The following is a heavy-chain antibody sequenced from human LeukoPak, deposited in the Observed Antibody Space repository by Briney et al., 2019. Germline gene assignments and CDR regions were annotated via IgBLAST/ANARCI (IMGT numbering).Heavy chain of an antibody. Sequence: GGSLRLSCAASGFTFSSYSMNWVRQAPGKGLEWVSSISSSSSYIYYADSVKGRFTISRDNAKNSLYLQMNSLRAEDTAVYYCARGGSYGYGGYDYWGQGTLVTVSS. CDR3: ARGGSYGYGGYDY. CDR1: GFTFSSYS. J-gene: IGHJ4*02. CDR2: ISSSSSYI. V-gene: IGHV3-21*01. D-gene: IGHD5-18*01.